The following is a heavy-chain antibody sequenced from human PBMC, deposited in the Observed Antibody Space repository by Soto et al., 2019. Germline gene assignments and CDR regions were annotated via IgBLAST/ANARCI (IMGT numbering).Heavy chain of an antibody. V-gene: IGHV3-15*01. J-gene: IGHJ6*02. CDR3: TTNSLRSKQWLVLAYFFYYGLDV. CDR2: IKSKTDGGTT. Sequence: KGLEWVGRIKSKTDGGTTDYAAPVKGRITISRDDSKNTLYLQMNSLKTEDTAVYYCTTNSLRSKQWLVLAYFFYYGLDVCVQPTPPTVSS. D-gene: IGHD6-19*01.